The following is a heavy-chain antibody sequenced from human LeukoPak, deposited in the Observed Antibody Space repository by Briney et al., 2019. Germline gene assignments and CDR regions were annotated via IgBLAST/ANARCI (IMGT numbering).Heavy chain of an antibody. V-gene: IGHV5-10-1*01. CDR1: GYRFTSYW. CDR3: SRHYDILTGYPLDAFDI. D-gene: IGHD3-9*01. Sequence: GESLKISCKGSGYRFTSYWISWVRQMPGKGLEWMGRIDPSDSYTNYSPSFQGHVTISADKSISTAYLQWSSLKASDTAMYYCSRHYDILTGYPLDAFDIWGQGTMVTVSS. J-gene: IGHJ3*02. CDR2: IDPSDSYT.